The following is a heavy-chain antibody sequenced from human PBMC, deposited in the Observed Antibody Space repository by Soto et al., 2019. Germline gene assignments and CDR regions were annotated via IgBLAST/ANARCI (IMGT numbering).Heavy chain of an antibody. D-gene: IGHD6-13*01. CDR3: ARGTSPIAAAPPFDY. J-gene: IGHJ4*02. CDR2: INHSGST. CDR1: GGSFSGYY. V-gene: IGHV4-34*01. Sequence: SETLSLTCAVYGGSFSGYYWSWIRQPPGKGLEWIGEINHSGSTNYNPSLKSRVTISVDTSKNQFSLKLSSVTAADTAVYYCARGTSPIAAAPPFDYWGQGTLVTVSS.